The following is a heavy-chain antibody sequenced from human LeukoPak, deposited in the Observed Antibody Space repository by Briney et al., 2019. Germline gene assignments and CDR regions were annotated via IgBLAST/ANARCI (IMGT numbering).Heavy chain of an antibody. V-gene: IGHV1-8*01. CDR1: GYTFTSYD. D-gene: IGHD3-22*01. J-gene: IGHJ4*02. CDR3: ARDPYYYDSSGYYYVPYYFDY. Sequence: ASVKVSCKASGYTFTSYDINWVRQATGQGLEWMGWMNPNSGNTGYAQKFQGRVTITADKSTSTAYMELSSLRSEDTAVYYCARDPYYYDSSGYYYVPYYFDYWGQGTLVTVSS. CDR2: MNPNSGNT.